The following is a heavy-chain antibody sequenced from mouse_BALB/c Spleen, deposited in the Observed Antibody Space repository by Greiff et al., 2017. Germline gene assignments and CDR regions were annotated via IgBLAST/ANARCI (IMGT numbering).Heavy chain of an antibody. J-gene: IGHJ4*01. V-gene: IGHV2-6-7*01. CDR2: IWGDGST. D-gene: IGHD1-1*01. Sequence: VKVEESGPGLVAPSQSLSITCTVSGFSLTGYGVNWVRQPPGKGLEWLGMIWGDGSTDYNSALKSRLSISKDNSKSQVFLKMNSLQTDDTARYYCARDHYYGSSDYAMDYWGQGTSVTVSS. CDR1: GFSLTGYG. CDR3: ARDHYYGSSDYAMDY.